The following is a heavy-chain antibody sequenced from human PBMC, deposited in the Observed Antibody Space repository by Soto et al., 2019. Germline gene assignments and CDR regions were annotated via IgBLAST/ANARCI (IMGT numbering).Heavy chain of an antibody. D-gene: IGHD6-6*01. CDR3: ARERSTSPSSFYHYYYGMDI. V-gene: IGHV1-8*01. J-gene: IGHJ6*02. CDR1: GYTFISYD. CDR2: MNPDSGNT. Sequence: QVQLVQSGAEVKKPGASVKVSCKASGYTFISYDINWVRQATGQGLEWMGWMNPDSGNTGYAQNFLGRVTMTRNTSISTAYLELNSLRSEDTAVYYCARERSTSPSSFYHYYYGMDIWGQGTTVTVSS.